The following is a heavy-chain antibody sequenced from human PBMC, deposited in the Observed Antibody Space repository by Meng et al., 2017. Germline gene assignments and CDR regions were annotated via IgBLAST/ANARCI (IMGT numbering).Heavy chain of an antibody. CDR2: INAGNGNT. CDR3: ARVLPATIFGVVIDSWLDP. Sequence: QVQLLRSGAEVNKPGASVKVSCKASGYTFTSYAMHWVRQAPGQRLEWMGWINAGNGNTKYSQKFQGRVTITRDTSASTAYMELSSLRSEDTAVYYCARVLPATIFGVVIDSWLDPWGQGTLVTVSS. D-gene: IGHD3-3*01. CDR1: GYTFTSYA. V-gene: IGHV1-3*01. J-gene: IGHJ5*02.